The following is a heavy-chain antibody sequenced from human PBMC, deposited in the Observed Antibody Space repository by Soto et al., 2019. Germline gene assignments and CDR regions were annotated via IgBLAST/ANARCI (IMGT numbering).Heavy chain of an antibody. J-gene: IGHJ4*02. V-gene: IGHV3-74*03. Sequence: QPGGSLRLSCVASGLTFTHYRIHWVRQPPGKGLEWVGRINSDGARIEYGDSVKGRFTISRDNAHNMVFLQMNSLTDEDSGVYFCARAGDWNYVPDFRGQGTLVTVSS. CDR3: ARAGDWNYVPDF. CDR2: INSDGARI. D-gene: IGHD1-1*01. CDR1: GLTFTHYR.